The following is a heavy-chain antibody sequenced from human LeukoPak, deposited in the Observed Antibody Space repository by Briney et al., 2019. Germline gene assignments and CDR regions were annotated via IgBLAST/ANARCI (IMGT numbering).Heavy chain of an antibody. CDR1: GFTVSSNY. Sequence: GGSLRLSCAVSGFTVSSNYMSWVRQAPGKGLEWVSIIYSGGSTYYVDYVKGKFTISRDNSKNTLYHQMNSRRAEDTAVYYCARDAGIYDPYFDYWGQGTLVTVSS. CDR3: ARDAGIYDPYFDY. CDR2: IYSGGST. D-gene: IGHD5/OR15-5a*01. J-gene: IGHJ4*02. V-gene: IGHV3-66*01.